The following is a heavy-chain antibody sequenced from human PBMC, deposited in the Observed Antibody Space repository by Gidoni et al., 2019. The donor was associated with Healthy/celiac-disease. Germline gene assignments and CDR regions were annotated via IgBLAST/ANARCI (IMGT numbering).Heavy chain of an antibody. CDR1: GGTFSSYA. J-gene: IGHJ6*03. V-gene: IGHV1-69*06. CDR2: IIPIFGTA. Sequence: HVQLLQSGSEVKKPGSSVTVSCHASGGTFSSYAISWGRQGHGQGLEWMGGIIPIFGTANDAQKFQGRVTITADKSTSRAYMELSSLRSEDTAVYYCARFRPWFGELLSYYYYYMDVWGKGTTVTVSS. D-gene: IGHD3-10*01. CDR3: ARFRPWFGELLSYYYYYMDV.